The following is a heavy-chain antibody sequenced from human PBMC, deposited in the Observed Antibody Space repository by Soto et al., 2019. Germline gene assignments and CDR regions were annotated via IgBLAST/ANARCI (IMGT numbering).Heavy chain of an antibody. CDR1: GLTFSSYA. CDR3: AKSDYIWGGDRYYFDY. CDR2: ISGSGGST. D-gene: IGHD3-16*01. V-gene: IGHV3-23*01. Sequence: GGSLRLSCAASGLTFSSYAMSWVRQAPGKGLEWVSAISGSGGSTYYADSVKGRFTISRDNSKNTLYLQMNSLRAEDTAVYYCAKSDYIWGGDRYYFDYWGQGTLVTVSS. J-gene: IGHJ4*02.